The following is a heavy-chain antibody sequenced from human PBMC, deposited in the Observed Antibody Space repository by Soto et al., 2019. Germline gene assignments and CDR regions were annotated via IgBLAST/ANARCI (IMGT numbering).Heavy chain of an antibody. V-gene: IGHV1-18*01. CDR1: GYTFTSYG. J-gene: IGHJ6*02. CDR3: GRDLFEGSSWYIVGYYYGMDV. Sequence: ASVKVSCKASGYTFTSYGISWVRQAPGQGLEWMGWISAYNGNTNYAHKLQGRVTMTTDTSTSTAYMELRSLRSDDTAVYYCGRDLFEGSSWYIVGYYYGMDVWGQGTTVTVSS. D-gene: IGHD6-13*01. CDR2: ISAYNGNT.